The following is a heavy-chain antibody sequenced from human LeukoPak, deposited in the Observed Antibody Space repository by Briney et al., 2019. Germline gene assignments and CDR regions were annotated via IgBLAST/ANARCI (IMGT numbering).Heavy chain of an antibody. CDR1: GGTFSNYA. CDR2: VIPIFSTA. CDR3: ARESSSGRFDY. Sequence: ASVKVSCKASGGTFSNYAIGWVRQAPGQGLEWMGGVIPIFSTANYAQKFQGRVTITADRSTSTAYMELSSLRSEDTAVYYCARESSSGRFDYWGQGTLVTVSS. J-gene: IGHJ4*02. D-gene: IGHD2-15*01. V-gene: IGHV1-69*06.